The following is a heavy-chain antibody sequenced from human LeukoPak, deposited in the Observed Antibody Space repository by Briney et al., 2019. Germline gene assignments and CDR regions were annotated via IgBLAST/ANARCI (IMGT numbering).Heavy chain of an antibody. CDR3: ARDDVTTNGGVIADSRLFDI. D-gene: IGHD2-8*02. CDR1: GFIFTNYN. CDR2: ISGGSTYI. Sequence: GGSLRLSCAASGFIFTNYNLNWVRQAPGRGLEWISSISGGSTYIYYADSVRGRFTISRDNAKNSVYLQMNSLRGEDTAVYYCARDDVTTNGGVIADSRLFDIWGQGTMVTVSS. J-gene: IGHJ3*02. V-gene: IGHV3-21*01.